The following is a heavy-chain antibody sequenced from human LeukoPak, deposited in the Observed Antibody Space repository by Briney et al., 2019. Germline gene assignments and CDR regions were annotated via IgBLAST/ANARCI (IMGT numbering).Heavy chain of an antibody. V-gene: IGHV4-34*01. Sequence: SETLSLTCAVYGGSFSGYYWSWIRQPPGKGLEWIGEINHSGSTNYNPSLKSRVTISVDTSKSQFSLKLSSVTAADTAVYYCARRFPRLDVWGKGTTVTVSS. CDR3: ARRFPRLDV. J-gene: IGHJ6*04. CDR2: INHSGST. CDR1: GGSFSGYY.